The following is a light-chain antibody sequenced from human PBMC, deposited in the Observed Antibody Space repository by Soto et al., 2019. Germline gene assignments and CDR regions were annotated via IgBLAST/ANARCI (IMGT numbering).Light chain of an antibody. CDR2: GAS. V-gene: IGKV3-11*01. CDR1: QSVSSN. J-gene: IGKJ5*01. CDR3: QQRNDWPIT. Sequence: EIVITQSPATLSVSPGERATLSCRASQSVSSNLVWYQQKPGQAPRLLIFGASNRATGIPARFSGSGSGTDFTLAINRLEPDDFAVYYCQQRNDWPITFGQGTRLEIK.